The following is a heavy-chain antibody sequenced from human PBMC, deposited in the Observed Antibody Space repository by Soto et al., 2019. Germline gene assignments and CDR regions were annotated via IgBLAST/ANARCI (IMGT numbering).Heavy chain of an antibody. CDR1: GGSISSGCYS. V-gene: IGHV4-30-2*01. D-gene: IGHD2-15*01. Sequence: QLQLQESGSGLVKPSQTLSLTCAVSGGSISSGCYSWRWLRQPPGKGLEWIGYIYHSGSTYYNPALNSRVTISVDRSKNQCTLKLSSVTAADTAVYYCAAGGGLPRYYWGQGTLVTVSS. CDR2: IYHSGST. CDR3: AAGGGLPRYY. J-gene: IGHJ4*02.